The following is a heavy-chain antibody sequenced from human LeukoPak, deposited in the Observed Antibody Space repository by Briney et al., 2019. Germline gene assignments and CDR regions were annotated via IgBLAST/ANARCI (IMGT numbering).Heavy chain of an antibody. CDR2: ISGSGGST. CDR3: AKVGPYYYDSSGYPLLGAFDI. J-gene: IGHJ3*02. Sequence: PGGSLRLSCAASGFTFSSYAMSWVRQAPGKGLEWVSAISGSGGSTYYADSVKGRFTISRDNSKNTLYLQMNSLRAEDTAVYYCAKVGPYYYDSSGYPLLGAFDIWGQGTMVTVSS. D-gene: IGHD3-22*01. CDR1: GFTFSSYA. V-gene: IGHV3-23*01.